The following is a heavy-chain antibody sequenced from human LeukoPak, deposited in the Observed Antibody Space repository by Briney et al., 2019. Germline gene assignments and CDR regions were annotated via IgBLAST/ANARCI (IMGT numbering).Heavy chain of an antibody. CDR3: ARESNWAYYFDY. CDR2: IIPIPGIA. V-gene: IGHV1-69*04. J-gene: IGHJ4*02. CDR1: GGTFSSYA. Sequence: SVKVSCKASGGTFSSYAISWVRQAPGQGLEWMGRIIPIPGIANYAQKFQGRVTITADKSTSTAYMELRSLRSDDTAVYYCARESNWAYYFDYWGQGTLVTVSS. D-gene: IGHD7-27*01.